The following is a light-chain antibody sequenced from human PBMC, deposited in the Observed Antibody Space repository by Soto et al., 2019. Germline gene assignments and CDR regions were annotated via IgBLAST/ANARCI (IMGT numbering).Light chain of an antibody. V-gene: IGKV3-15*01. Sequence: EIVMTQSPATLSVSPGERATLSCRARQSVTSNLAWYQQKPGQTPILLIYGASSRATGIPARFSGSGSGTEFTLTISSLQSEDFAVYYCQQYYKWPLTFGGGTKVDI. J-gene: IGKJ4*01. CDR1: QSVTSN. CDR3: QQYYKWPLT. CDR2: GAS.